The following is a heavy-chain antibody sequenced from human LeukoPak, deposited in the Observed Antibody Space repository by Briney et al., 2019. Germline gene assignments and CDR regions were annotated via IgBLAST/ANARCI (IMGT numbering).Heavy chain of an antibody. D-gene: IGHD3-16*01. V-gene: IGHV4-39*01. CDR2: FYYNGVT. J-gene: IGHJ5*02. CDR3: VRRNYVSGRIDP. Sequence: SETLSLTCTVSGGSISSSDYLWAWVRQPPGKGLEWIGDFYYNGVTSYDPSLKSRVTISVDASKNQFSLNLTSVTAADTSVYHCVRRNYVSGRIDPWGQGTLVTVSS. CDR1: GGSISSSDYL.